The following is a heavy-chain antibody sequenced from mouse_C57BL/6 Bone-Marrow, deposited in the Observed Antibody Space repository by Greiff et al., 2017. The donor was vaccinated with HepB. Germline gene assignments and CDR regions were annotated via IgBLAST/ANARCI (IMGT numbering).Heavy chain of an antibody. J-gene: IGHJ1*03. D-gene: IGHD1-1*01. CDR2: IYPRSGNT. Sequence: QVQLKQSGAELVRPGASVKLSCKASGYTFTSYGISWVKQRTGQGLEWIGEIYPRSGNTYYNEKFKGKATLTADKSSSTAYMELRSLTSEDSAVYFCARRGTVEPWYFDVGGTGTTVTVSS. CDR3: ARRGTVEPWYFDV. V-gene: IGHV1-81*01. CDR1: GYTFTSYG.